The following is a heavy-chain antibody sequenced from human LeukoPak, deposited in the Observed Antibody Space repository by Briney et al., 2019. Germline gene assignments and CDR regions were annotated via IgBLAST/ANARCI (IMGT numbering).Heavy chain of an antibody. Sequence: SETLSLTCAVSGYSLSTLANWGWIRQSPGKGLEWIGSVYYGGSTYYNPSLKSRVTISVDTSKNQFYLNLTSVTAADTAVYYCAREKALIDHYDFSGYDWEYWGPGSLVIVSS. J-gene: IGHJ4*02. D-gene: IGHD3-22*01. CDR3: AREKALIDHYDFSGYDWEY. V-gene: IGHV4-38-2*02. CDR2: VYYGGST. CDR1: GYSLSTLAN.